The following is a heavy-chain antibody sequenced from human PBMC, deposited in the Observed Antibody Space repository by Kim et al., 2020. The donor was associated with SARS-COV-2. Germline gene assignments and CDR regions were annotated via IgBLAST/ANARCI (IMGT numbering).Heavy chain of an antibody. V-gene: IGHV3-72*01. D-gene: IGHD7-27*01. CDR2: IRDKAASYST. Sequence: GGSLRLSCAASGFRFSDHYMDWVRQPPGKGLELVGHIRDKAASYSTDYAASVKGRFTISRDDSKNSVYLQMNSLKPEDTAVYYCARDNGCLGDSWGQGTL. CDR1: GFRFSDHY. J-gene: IGHJ4*02. CDR3: ARDNGCLGDS.